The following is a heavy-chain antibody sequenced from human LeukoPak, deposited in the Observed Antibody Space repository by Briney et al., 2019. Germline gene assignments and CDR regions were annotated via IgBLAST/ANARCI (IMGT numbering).Heavy chain of an antibody. D-gene: IGHD6-19*01. Sequence: GASVKVSCKASGYTFTGYYMHWVRQAPGQGLEWMGWINPNSGDTNYAQKFQGRVTMTRDTSISTAYMELSRLRSDDTAVYYCVKDLAVARHEYFQHWGQGTLVTVSS. J-gene: IGHJ1*01. V-gene: IGHV1-2*02. CDR3: VKDLAVARHEYFQH. CDR2: INPNSGDT. CDR1: GYTFTGYY.